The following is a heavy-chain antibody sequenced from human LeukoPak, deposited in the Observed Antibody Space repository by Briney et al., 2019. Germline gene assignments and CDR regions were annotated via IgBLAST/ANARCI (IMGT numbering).Heavy chain of an antibody. V-gene: IGHV6-1*01. J-gene: IGHJ4*02. D-gene: IGHD6-19*01. CDR3: ARDCIAVAGWILYFDY. Sequence: SQTLSLTCAISGDSVSSNSAAWNWIRQSPSRGLEWLGRTYYRSKWYNDYAVSVKSRITINPDTSKNQFSLQLNSVTPEDTAVYYCARDCIAVAGWILYFDYWGQGTLVTVSS. CDR1: GDSVSSNSAA. CDR2: TYYRSKWYN.